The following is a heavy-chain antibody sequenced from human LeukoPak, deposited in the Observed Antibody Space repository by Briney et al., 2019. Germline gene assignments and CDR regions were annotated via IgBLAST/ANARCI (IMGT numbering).Heavy chain of an antibody. D-gene: IGHD3-22*01. V-gene: IGHV3-53*01. CDR2: IYIGGKT. CDR1: GIIFSDYY. J-gene: IGHJ4*02. CDR3: ARINFYDSGGFYRDY. Sequence: GGSLRLSCAASGIIFSDYYMSWVRQAPGKGPEWVSVIYIGGKTYYAGSLKGRFTISRDDSKNTLHLQMNSLRVEDTAIYYCARINFYDSGGFYRDYWGQGTLVTVSS.